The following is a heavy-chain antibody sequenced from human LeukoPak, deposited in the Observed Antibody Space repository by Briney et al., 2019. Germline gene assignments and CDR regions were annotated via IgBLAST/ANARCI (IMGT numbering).Heavy chain of an antibody. CDR3: ARLIRPYFDY. Sequence: TGGSLRLSCAASGFTFSSYSMNWVRQAPGRGLEWVSSISSSSSYMYYADSVKGRFTISRDNDNNSLYLQMNGLRAEDTAVYYCARLIRPYFDYWGQGTLVTVSS. CDR2: ISSSSSYM. V-gene: IGHV3-21*01. J-gene: IGHJ4*02. CDR1: GFTFSSYS.